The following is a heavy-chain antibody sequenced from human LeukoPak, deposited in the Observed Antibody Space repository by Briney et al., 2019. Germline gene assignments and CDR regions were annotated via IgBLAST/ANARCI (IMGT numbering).Heavy chain of an antibody. CDR2: INPNSGGT. Sequence: GASVKVSCKTSGYTFTGYFMHWVRQAPGQGLEWMGWINPNSGGTNYAQKFQGRVTMTRDTSISTAYMELTRLRSDDTAMYYCSREGDYGDYGRLWYFDLWGRGTLVTGSS. J-gene: IGHJ2*01. CDR1: GYTFTGYF. D-gene: IGHD4-17*01. CDR3: SREGDYGDYGRLWYFDL. V-gene: IGHV1-2*02.